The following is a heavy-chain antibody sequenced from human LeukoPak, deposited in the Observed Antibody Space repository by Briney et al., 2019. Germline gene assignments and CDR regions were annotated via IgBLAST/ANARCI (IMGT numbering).Heavy chain of an antibody. CDR1: GYTFTGYY. D-gene: IGHD6-13*01. V-gene: IGHV1-2*02. CDR2: INPNSGGT. J-gene: IGHJ4*02. CDR3: ARPLYSSSWYTY. Sequence: ASAKVSCKASGYTFTGYYMHWVRQAPGQGLEWMGWINPNSGGTNYAQKFQGRVTMTRDTSISTAYMELSRLRSDDTAVYYCARPLYSSSWYTYWGQGTLVTVSS.